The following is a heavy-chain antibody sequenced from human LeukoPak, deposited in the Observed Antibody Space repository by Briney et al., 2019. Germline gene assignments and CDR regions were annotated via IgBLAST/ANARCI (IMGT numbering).Heavy chain of an antibody. CDR1: GFTFSTYT. J-gene: IGHJ4*02. CDR3: ARAYSSGWYPIGY. Sequence: GGSLRLSCAVSGFTFSTYTMSWVRQAPGKGLEWVSGISGSGGSAYYTDSVKGRFTISRDNSKNTLYLQMNSLRAEDTAVYYCARAYSSGWYPIGYWGQGTLVTVSS. D-gene: IGHD6-19*01. V-gene: IGHV3-23*01. CDR2: ISGSGGSA.